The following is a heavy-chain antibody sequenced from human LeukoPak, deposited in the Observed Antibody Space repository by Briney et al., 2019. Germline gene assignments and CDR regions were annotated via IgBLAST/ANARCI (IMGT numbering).Heavy chain of an antibody. Sequence: PSETLSLTCTVSGGSISSSSYYWGWIRQPPGKGLEWIGSIYYSGSTYYNPSLKSRVTISVDTSKNQFSLKLSSVTAADTAVYYCARGGCRSTSCHHWFDPWGQGTLVTVSS. J-gene: IGHJ5*02. D-gene: IGHD2-2*01. V-gene: IGHV4-39*07. CDR1: GGSISSSSYY. CDR2: IYYSGST. CDR3: ARGGCRSTSCHHWFDP.